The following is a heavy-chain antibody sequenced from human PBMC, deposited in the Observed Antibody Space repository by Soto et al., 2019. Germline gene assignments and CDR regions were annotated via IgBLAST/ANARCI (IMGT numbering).Heavy chain of an antibody. CDR2: VHHSWGS. D-gene: IGHD3-10*01. V-gene: IGHV4-59*08. Sequence: QVQLQESGPGLVKPSETLSLSCTVSGGSISSYYWSCFRQSPGKRMEWIGYVHHSWGSSYNPSLQSRVAISLDTSKSKFSLKVTSVTATDTAVYYCARQGFGPLHGLVDVWGQGTTVTVSS. J-gene: IGHJ6*02. CDR3: ARQGFGPLHGLVDV. CDR1: GGSISSYY.